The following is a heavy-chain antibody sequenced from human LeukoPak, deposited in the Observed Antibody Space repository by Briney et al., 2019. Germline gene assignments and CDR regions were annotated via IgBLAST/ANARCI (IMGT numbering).Heavy chain of an antibody. CDR3: TPRRTGKYYFDY. V-gene: IGHV1-8*01. J-gene: IGHJ4*02. Sequence: ASVKVSCKASGYTFTSYDINWMRQATGQGLEWMGWMNPNSGNTGYAQKFQGRVTMTRNTSITTAYMELSSLTSEDTAVYYCTPRRTGKYYFDYWGQGTLVTASS. D-gene: IGHD3-10*01. CDR1: GYTFTSYD. CDR2: MNPNSGNT.